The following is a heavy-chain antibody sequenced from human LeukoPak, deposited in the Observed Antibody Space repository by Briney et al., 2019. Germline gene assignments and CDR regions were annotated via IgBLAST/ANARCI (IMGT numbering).Heavy chain of an antibody. J-gene: IGHJ4*02. CDR1: GHTCSTFG. CDR2: ISAYNGYT. Sequence: DSVRVSCKTSGHTCSTFGINWVRQAPGQGLEWMGWISAYNGYTNYAQKFQGRVTMTTDSSTNTAYMELRSLRSYDTAVYYCAGSTSIAVSTDYWGQGTLVTVSS. CDR3: AGSTSIAVSTDY. D-gene: IGHD6-19*01. V-gene: IGHV1-18*01.